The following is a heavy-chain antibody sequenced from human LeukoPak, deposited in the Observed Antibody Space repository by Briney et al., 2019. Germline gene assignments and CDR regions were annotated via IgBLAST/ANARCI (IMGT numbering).Heavy chain of an antibody. Sequence: GGSLRLSCAASGFTVSSNYMSWVRQAPGKGLEWVSVIYSGGSTYYADSVKGRFTISRDNAKNSLYLQMNSLRAEDTAVYYCARELTLNYYYYMDVWGKGTTVTVSS. CDR1: GFTVSSNY. J-gene: IGHJ6*03. CDR2: IYSGGST. CDR3: ARELTLNYYYYMDV. D-gene: IGHD3-9*01. V-gene: IGHV3-53*01.